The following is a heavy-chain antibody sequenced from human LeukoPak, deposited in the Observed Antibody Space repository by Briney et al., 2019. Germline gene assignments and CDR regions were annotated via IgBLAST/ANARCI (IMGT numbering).Heavy chain of an antibody. CDR2: IYTSGST. D-gene: IGHD6-13*01. Sequence: SETLSLTCTVSGGSISSGSYYWSWTRQPAGKGLEWIARIYTSGSTNYNPSLKSRVTISVDTSKNQFSLKLSSVTAADTAVYYCARDHSSSWRNFDYWGQGTLVTVSS. CDR1: GGSISSGSYY. J-gene: IGHJ4*02. V-gene: IGHV4-61*02. CDR3: ARDHSSSWRNFDY.